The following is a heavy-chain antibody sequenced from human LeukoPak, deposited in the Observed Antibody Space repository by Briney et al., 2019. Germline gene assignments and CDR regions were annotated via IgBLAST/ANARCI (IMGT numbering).Heavy chain of an antibody. J-gene: IGHJ4*02. V-gene: IGHV3-21*01. D-gene: IGHD4-23*01. CDR2: ISSSSSYI. CDR1: GFTFSSYS. Sequence: GGSLRLSCAASGFTFSSYSMNWVRQAPGKGLEWVSSISSSSSYIYYADSVKGRFTISGDNAKNSLYLQMNSLRAEDTAVYYCARDSSRAAVNDYWGQGTLVTVSS. CDR3: ARDSSRAAVNDY.